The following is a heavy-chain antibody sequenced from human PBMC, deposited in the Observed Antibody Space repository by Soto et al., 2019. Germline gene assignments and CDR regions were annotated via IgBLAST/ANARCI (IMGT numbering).Heavy chain of an antibody. V-gene: IGHV4-59*08. CDR3: ARHVTVTPGGYYYYMDV. CDR2: IYYSGST. CDR1: GGSISSYY. D-gene: IGHD4-17*01. Sequence: ETLSLTCTVSGGSISSYYWSWIRQPPGKGLEWIGYIYYSGSTNYNPSLKSRVTISVDTSKNQFSLKLSSVTAADTAVYYCARHVTVTPGGYYYYMDVWGKGTTVTVSS. J-gene: IGHJ6*03.